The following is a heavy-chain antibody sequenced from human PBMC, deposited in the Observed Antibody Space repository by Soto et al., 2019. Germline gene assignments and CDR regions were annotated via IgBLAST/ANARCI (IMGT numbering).Heavy chain of an antibody. J-gene: IGHJ3*02. V-gene: IGHV4-30-2*01. CDR3: ARLSSFSGDFAFDI. D-gene: IGHD3-10*01. Sequence: QLQLQESGSGLVKPSQTLSLTCAVSGGPISSDDYSWRWILQRPGKGLEWIGYIYHSGSTYYNPSLRSRAAMSFDRSRNQFSLRLSSVTAADTAVYFCARLSSFSGDFAFDIWGQGTMVTVSS. CDR2: IYHSGST. CDR1: GGPISSDDYS.